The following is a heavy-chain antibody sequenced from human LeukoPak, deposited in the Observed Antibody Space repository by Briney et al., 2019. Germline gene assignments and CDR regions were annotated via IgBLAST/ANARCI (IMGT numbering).Heavy chain of an antibody. J-gene: IGHJ5*02. D-gene: IGHD3-22*01. CDR1: GGSFSGYY. V-gene: IGHV4-34*01. Sequence: SETLSLTCAVYGGSFSGYYWSWIRQPPGKGLEWIGEINHSGSTNYNPSLKSRVTISVDTSKNQFSLKLSSVTAADTAVYYCARGRGGCYYSWFDPWGQGTLVTVSS. CDR3: ARGRGGCYYSWFDP. CDR2: INHSGST.